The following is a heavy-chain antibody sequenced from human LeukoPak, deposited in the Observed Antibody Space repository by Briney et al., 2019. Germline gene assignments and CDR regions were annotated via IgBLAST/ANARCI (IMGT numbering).Heavy chain of an antibody. CDR1: GYTFTSYG. V-gene: IGHV1-18*01. CDR2: ISAYNGNT. Sequence: ASVKVSCKASGYTFTSYGISWVRQAPGQGLEWMGWISAYNGNTNYAQKLQGRVTMTTDTSTSTAYMELRSLRSDDTAVYYCARCIVVVVAATPLRDWFDPWGQGTLVTVSS. D-gene: IGHD2-15*01. CDR3: ARCIVVVVAATPLRDWFDP. J-gene: IGHJ5*02.